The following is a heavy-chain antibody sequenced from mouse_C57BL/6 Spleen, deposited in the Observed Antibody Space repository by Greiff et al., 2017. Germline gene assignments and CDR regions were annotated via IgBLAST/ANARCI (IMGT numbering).Heavy chain of an antibody. V-gene: IGHV6-3*01. CDR2: IRLKSDNYAT. Sequence: EVKLVESGGGLVQPGGSMKLSCVASGFTFSNYWMNWVRQSPEKGLEWVAQIRLKSDNYATHYAVSVKGRFTISRDESKSSVYLQMNNLRAEDTGIYYCTGGTGTAYWGQGTLVTVSA. D-gene: IGHD4-1*01. CDR1: GFTFSNYW. CDR3: TGGTGTAY. J-gene: IGHJ3*01.